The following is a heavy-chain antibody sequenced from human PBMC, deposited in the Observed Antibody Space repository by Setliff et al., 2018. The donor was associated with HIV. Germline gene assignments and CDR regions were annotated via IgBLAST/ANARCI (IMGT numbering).Heavy chain of an antibody. CDR2: IHHSGST. J-gene: IGHJ4*02. CDR3: ARGVRDNRGWSSYYFDY. CDR1: GGSISSDY. Sequence: SETLSLTCAVSGGSISSDYWTWIRQPAGKGLEWIGSIHHSGSTYYNPSLESRVTTSVDTSQKQFYLRLTSVPAADTAVYYCARGVRDNRGWSSYYFDYWGQGTLVTVSS. D-gene: IGHD3-10*01. V-gene: IGHV4-59*10.